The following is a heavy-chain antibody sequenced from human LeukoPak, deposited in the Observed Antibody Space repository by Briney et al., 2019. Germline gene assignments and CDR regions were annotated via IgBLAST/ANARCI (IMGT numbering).Heavy chain of an antibody. J-gene: IGHJ4*02. Sequence: ETLSLTCTVSGGSISSYYWSWIRQPPGKGLEWVSAISGSGGSTYYADSVKGRFTISRDNSKNTLYLQMNSLRAEDTAVYYCAKAAYYYDSSGYDYWGQGTLVTVSS. CDR1: GGSISSYY. V-gene: IGHV3-23*01. D-gene: IGHD3-22*01. CDR2: ISGSGGST. CDR3: AKAAYYYDSSGYDY.